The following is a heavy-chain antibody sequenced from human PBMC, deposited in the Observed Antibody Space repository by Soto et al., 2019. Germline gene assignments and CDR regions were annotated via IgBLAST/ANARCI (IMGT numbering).Heavy chain of an antibody. J-gene: IGHJ6*02. V-gene: IGHV1-69*01. D-gene: IGHD2-15*01. CDR3: ARSQGGSSSLDIYYYYYYGMDV. CDR2: IIPIFGTA. Sequence: QVQLVQSGAEVKKPGSSVKVSCKAPGGTFSSYAISWVRQAPGQGLEWMGGIIPIFGTANYAQKFQGRVTITADESTSTGYMELSSVRSEDTAVYYCARSQGGSSSLDIYYYYYYGMDVWGQGTTVTVSS. CDR1: GGTFSSYA.